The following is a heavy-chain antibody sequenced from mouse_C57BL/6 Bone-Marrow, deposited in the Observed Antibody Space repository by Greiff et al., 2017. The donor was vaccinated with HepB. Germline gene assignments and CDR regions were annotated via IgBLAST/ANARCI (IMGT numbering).Heavy chain of an antibody. V-gene: IGHV1-72*01. J-gene: IGHJ4*01. CDR3: ARSTVVGYYYAMDY. D-gene: IGHD1-1*01. CDR1: GYTFTSYW. Sequence: QVQLQQPGAELVKPGASVKLSCKASGYTFTSYWMHWVKQRPGRGLEWIGRIDPNSGGTKYNEKFKSKATLTVDKPSSTAYMQLSSLTSEDSAVYYGARSTVVGYYYAMDYWGQGTSVTVSS. CDR2: IDPNSGGT.